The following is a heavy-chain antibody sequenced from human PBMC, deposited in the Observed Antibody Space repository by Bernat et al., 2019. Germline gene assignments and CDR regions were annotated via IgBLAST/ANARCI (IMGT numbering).Heavy chain of an antibody. CDR2: IYWDDDK. V-gene: IGHV2-5*02. CDR3: AHSSYYDSSGYYFQGDAFDI. CDR1: GFSLSTSGVG. Sequence: QITLKESGPTLVKPTQTLTLTCTFSGFSLSTSGVGVGWIRQPPGKALEWLALIYWDDDKRYSPSLKSRLTITKDTSNNQVVLTMTNMDPVDTATYYCAHSSYYDSSGYYFQGDAFDIWGQGTMVTVSS. D-gene: IGHD3-22*01. J-gene: IGHJ3*02.